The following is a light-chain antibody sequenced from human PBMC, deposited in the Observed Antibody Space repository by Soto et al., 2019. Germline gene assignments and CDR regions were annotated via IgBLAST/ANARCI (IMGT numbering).Light chain of an antibody. Sequence: EIVLTQSPGTLSLSPGERATLSCRASQSAFSSYLAWYQQKPGQAPRLLIYGASSRATGIPVRFSGSGSGTDFTLTISRLEPEDFAVYYCQQYGSSPWTLGQGTKVEIK. V-gene: IGKV3-20*01. CDR3: QQYGSSPWT. CDR1: QSAFSSY. CDR2: GAS. J-gene: IGKJ1*01.